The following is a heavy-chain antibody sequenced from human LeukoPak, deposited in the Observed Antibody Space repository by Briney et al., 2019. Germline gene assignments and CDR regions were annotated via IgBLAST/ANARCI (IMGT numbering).Heavy chain of an antibody. CDR2: ISYSGST. D-gene: IGHD1-7*01. CDR3: ARVLELRLNWFDP. V-gene: IGHV4-59*12. J-gene: IGHJ5*02. Sequence: SETLSLTCTVSGGSISNFYWSWIRQPPGKGLEWIGYISYSGSTNHNPSLESRVTISVDTSKNQFSLKLSSVTAADTAVYYCARVLELRLNWFDPWGQGTLVTVSS. CDR1: GGSISNFY.